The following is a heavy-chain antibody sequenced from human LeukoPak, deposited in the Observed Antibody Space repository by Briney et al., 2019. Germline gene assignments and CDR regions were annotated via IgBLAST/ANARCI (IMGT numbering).Heavy chain of an antibody. CDR1: GGSISSYY. CDR3: ARHLSCSGGSCYKNWFDP. V-gene: IGHV4-59*08. Sequence: SETLSLTCAVSGGSISSYYWSWIRQPPGKGLEWIGYIYYSGSTNYNPSLKSRVTISVDTSKNQFSLKLSSVTAADTAVYYCARHLSCSGGSCYKNWFDPWGQGTLVTVSS. D-gene: IGHD2-15*01. J-gene: IGHJ5*02. CDR2: IYYSGST.